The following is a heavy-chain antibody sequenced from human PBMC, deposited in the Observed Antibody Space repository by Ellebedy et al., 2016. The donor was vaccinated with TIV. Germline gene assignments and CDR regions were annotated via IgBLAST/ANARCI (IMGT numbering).Heavy chain of an antibody. CDR1: GFTFSSYW. CDR3: ARIGPSRSRDY. V-gene: IGHV3-7*03. Sequence: GGSLRLXXAASGFTFSSYWMNWVRQAPGKGLEWVANIKEDGSEKKYVDSVKGRFTISRDNAKNSLYLEMNNLRAEDTAVYYCARIGPSRSRDYWGQGTLVTVSS. J-gene: IGHJ4*02. CDR2: IKEDGSEK. D-gene: IGHD3/OR15-3a*01.